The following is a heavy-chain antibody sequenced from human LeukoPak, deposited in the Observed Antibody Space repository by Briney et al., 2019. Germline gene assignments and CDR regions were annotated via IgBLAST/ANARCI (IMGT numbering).Heavy chain of an antibody. V-gene: IGHV3-20*04. CDR3: ARDLSSTWYSLAY. D-gene: IGHD2-2*01. CDR2: INWDGGAT. CDR1: GISSDDYG. J-gene: IGHJ4*02. Sequence: GGSLRLSCEASGISSDDYGMSWVRQAPGKGLEWVSGINWDGGATSYADSVKGRFTISRDNVNNFLYLQMNSLRAEDTAFYYCARDLSSTWYSLAYWGQGTLVTVSS.